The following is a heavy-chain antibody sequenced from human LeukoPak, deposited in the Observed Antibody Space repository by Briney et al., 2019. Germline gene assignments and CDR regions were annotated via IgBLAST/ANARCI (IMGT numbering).Heavy chain of an antibody. J-gene: IGHJ4*02. CDR2: VDPEDGET. V-gene: IGHV1-69-2*01. Sequence: ASVKISCKVSGYTFTDYYMHWVQQAPGKGLEWMGLVDPEDGETIYAEKFQGRVTITADTSTDTAYMELSSLRSEVTAVYYCATVGRWGSRVDYWGQGTLVTVSS. CDR1: GYTFTDYY. D-gene: IGHD7-27*01. CDR3: ATVGRWGSRVDY.